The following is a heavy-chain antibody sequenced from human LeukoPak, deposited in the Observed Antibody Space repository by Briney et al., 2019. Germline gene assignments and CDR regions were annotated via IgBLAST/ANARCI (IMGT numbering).Heavy chain of an antibody. CDR1: GGTFSSYA. Sequence: SVKVSCKASGGTFSSYAISWVRQAPGQGLEWMGGIIPIFGTANYAQKFQGRVTITADESTSTAYMELGSLRSEDTAVYYCARSGVRGVIRAYYFDYWGQGTLVTVSS. CDR2: IIPIFGTA. D-gene: IGHD3-10*01. V-gene: IGHV1-69*01. J-gene: IGHJ4*02. CDR3: ARSGVRGVIRAYYFDY.